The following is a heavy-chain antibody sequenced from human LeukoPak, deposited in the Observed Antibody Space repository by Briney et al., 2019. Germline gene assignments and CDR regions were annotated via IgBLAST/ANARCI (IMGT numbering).Heavy chain of an antibody. CDR1: GFTFSSYT. D-gene: IGHD3-22*01. J-gene: IGHJ4*02. V-gene: IGHV3-30*04. CDR2: ISYDGSTK. CDR3: AREGYYDSSGYSDAGIDY. Sequence: PGGSLRLSCAASGFTFSSYTMHWVRQAPGKGLEWVAVISYDGSTKYYADSMKGRVTISRDNSKNTLYLQMNSLRAEDTAVYYCAREGYYDSSGYSDAGIDYWGQGSLVTVSS.